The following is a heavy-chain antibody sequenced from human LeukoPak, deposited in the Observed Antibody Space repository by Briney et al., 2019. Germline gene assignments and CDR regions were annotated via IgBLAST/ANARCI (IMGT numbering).Heavy chain of an antibody. J-gene: IGHJ4*02. CDR2: ISTISTYI. Sequence: PVWSVRLSCAASGFSFSSYSMEWVRQAPGKGLEWVSSISTISTYIYYADSVKGRFTISRDNAKNSLYLQMNSLRAEDTAVYYCARLFGGGFGKYYFDYWGQGTLATDCS. D-gene: IGHD3-10*01. V-gene: IGHV3-21*01. CDR3: ARLFGGGFGKYYFDY. CDR1: GFSFSSYS.